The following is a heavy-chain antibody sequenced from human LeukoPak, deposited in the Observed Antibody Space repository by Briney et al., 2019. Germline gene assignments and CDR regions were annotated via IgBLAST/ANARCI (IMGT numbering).Heavy chain of an antibody. CDR1: GFTFSSYW. D-gene: IGHD3-10*01. V-gene: IGHV3-23*01. J-gene: IGHJ4*02. Sequence: PGGSLRLSCAASGFTFSSYWMNWARQAPGKGLEWVSAISGSGGSTYYADSVKGRFTISRDNSKNTLYLQMNSLRAEDTAVYYCVRGGFIGDYWGQGTLVTVSS. CDR2: ISGSGGST. CDR3: VRGGFIGDY.